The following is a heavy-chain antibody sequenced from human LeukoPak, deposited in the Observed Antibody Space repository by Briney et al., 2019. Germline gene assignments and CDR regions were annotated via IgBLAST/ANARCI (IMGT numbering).Heavy chain of an antibody. J-gene: IGHJ6*03. V-gene: IGHV3-23*01. CDR2: ISGSGGST. D-gene: IGHD4-17*01. CDR3: AKEGGDYDYYYYYMDV. CDR1: GFTFSSYA. Sequence: PGGSLRLSCAASGFTFSSYAMSWVRQAPGKGLEWVSAISGSGGSTYYADSVKGRFTISRDNSQNTLYLQMNSLRAEDTAVYYCAKEGGDYDYYYYYMDVWGKGTTVTISS.